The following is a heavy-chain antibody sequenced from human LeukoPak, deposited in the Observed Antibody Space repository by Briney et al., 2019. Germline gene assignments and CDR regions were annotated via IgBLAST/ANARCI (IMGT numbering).Heavy chain of an antibody. Sequence: GGSLRLSCAASGFTFDDYGMSWVRQAPGKGLEWVSGINWNGGSTVYADSVKGRFTISRDNAKNSLYLQMNSLRAEDTALYYCARARTYYDFWSGYYRAFDYWGQGTLVTVSS. CDR1: GFTFDDYG. J-gene: IGHJ4*02. CDR2: INWNGGST. CDR3: ARARTYYDFWSGYYRAFDY. V-gene: IGHV3-20*04. D-gene: IGHD3-3*01.